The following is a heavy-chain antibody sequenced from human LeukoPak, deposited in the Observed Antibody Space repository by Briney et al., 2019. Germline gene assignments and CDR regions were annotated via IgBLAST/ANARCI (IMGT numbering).Heavy chain of an antibody. CDR2: ISAYNGNT. CDR1: GYTFTSYG. D-gene: IGHD2-21*02. Sequence: SVKVSCKASGYTFTSYGISWVRQAPGQVLEWMGWISAYNGNTNYAQKFQGRVTMTRDTSTSTVYMELSSLRSEDTAVYYCARALVVVTAIGYYFDYWGQGTLVTVSS. J-gene: IGHJ4*02. CDR3: ARALVVVTAIGYYFDY. V-gene: IGHV1-18*01.